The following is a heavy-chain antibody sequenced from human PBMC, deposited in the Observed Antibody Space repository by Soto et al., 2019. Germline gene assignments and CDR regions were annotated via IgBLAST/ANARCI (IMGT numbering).Heavy chain of an antibody. D-gene: IGHD3-22*01. CDR2: TYYRSKWYN. Sequence: SQTLSLTCXVSGDSVSRNSAAWNWIRQSPSRGLEWLGRTYYRSKWYNDYAVYVKSRISINPDTSKNQFSLQLNSVTPEDTAVYYCAREVTYYDSSGYFSHFYGMDVWGQGTTVTVSS. CDR1: GDSVSRNSAA. CDR3: AREVTYYDSSGYFSHFYGMDV. V-gene: IGHV6-1*01. J-gene: IGHJ6*02.